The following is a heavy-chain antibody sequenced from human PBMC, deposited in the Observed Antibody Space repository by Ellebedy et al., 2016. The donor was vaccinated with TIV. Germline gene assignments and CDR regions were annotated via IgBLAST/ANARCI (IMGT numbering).Heavy chain of an antibody. D-gene: IGHD7-27*01. J-gene: IGHJ4*02. CDR3: AKDPSDYWGCFDY. CDR1: GFTFSSYA. V-gene: IGHV3-23*01. CDR2: MGGSGHRT. Sequence: GESLKISCAASGFTFSSYAMYWVRQAPGKGLEWVSVMGGSGHRTHYADSVKGRFTVSRDNSKNTLYLQMNSLRAEDTAVYYCAKDPSDYWGCFDYWGQGTLVTVSS.